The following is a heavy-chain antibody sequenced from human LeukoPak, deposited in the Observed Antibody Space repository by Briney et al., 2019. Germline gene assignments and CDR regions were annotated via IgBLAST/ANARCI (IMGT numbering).Heavy chain of an antibody. J-gene: IGHJ3*02. CDR2: IKYDVSEK. CDR3: AGAQQLWGAFDI. V-gene: IGHV3-7*01. D-gene: IGHD6-13*01. Sequence: PGGSLRLSCAASGFTFSNYWMSWVRQAPGKGLEWVANIKYDVSEKYYVDSVKGRFTISRDNAKNSLYLQMNSLRAEDTAVYYCAGAQQLWGAFDIWGQGTMVTVSS. CDR1: GFTFSNYW.